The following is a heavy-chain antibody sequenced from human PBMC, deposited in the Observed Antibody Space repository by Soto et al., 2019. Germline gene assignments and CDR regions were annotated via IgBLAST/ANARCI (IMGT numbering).Heavy chain of an antibody. V-gene: IGHV3-21*01. CDR1: AFTFNNFP. CDR3: AREKCSSTSCNHGMDV. D-gene: IGHD2-2*01. J-gene: IGHJ6*02. Sequence: VWSLRLSCVASAFTFNNFPMQLVVHAPGEGLQWLASITTTSTYKYYADSVKGRFSISRDNAKNSLYLELTNLRSEDTAVYYCAREKCSSTSCNHGMDVWGLGTTVTVSS. CDR2: ITTTSTYK.